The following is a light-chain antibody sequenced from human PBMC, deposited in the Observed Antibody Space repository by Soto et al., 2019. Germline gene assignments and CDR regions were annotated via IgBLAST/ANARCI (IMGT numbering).Light chain of an antibody. CDR1: QSVNSY. Sequence: EIVMTQSPATLSLSPGERATLSCRASQSVNSYFAWYQQKLGQAPRLLIYGASTRATGIPARFSGSGSGTEFTLTISSLQSEDFAVYYCQQYNDWPLTFXGGTKVDIK. J-gene: IGKJ4*01. CDR2: GAS. CDR3: QQYNDWPLT. V-gene: IGKV3-15*01.